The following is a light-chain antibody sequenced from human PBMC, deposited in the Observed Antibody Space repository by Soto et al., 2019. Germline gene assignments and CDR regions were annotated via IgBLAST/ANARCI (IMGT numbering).Light chain of an antibody. CDR2: GAS. CDR3: QQYGSSLFT. CDR1: QSVSSSY. Sequence: EMVLTQSPGTLSLSPGERATLSCRASQSVSSSYLGWYQQKRGQAPRLLIYGASSRSTGIPDRFSGSGSGTDFTLTISRLEPEDFAVYYCQQYGSSLFTFGPGTKVEIK. V-gene: IGKV3-20*01. J-gene: IGKJ3*01.